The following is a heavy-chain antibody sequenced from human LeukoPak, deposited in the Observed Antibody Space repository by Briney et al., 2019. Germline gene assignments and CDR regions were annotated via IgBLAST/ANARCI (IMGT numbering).Heavy chain of an antibody. V-gene: IGHV4-34*01. CDR2: INHSGST. J-gene: IGHJ5*02. CDR1: GGSFSGYY. Sequence: SETLSLTCAVYGGSFSGYYWSWIRQPPGKGLEWIGEINHSGSTNYNPSPKSRVTISVDTSKNQFSLKLSSVTAADTAVYYCARAQWLAPNWFDPWGQGTLVTVSS. CDR3: ARAQWLAPNWFDP. D-gene: IGHD6-19*01.